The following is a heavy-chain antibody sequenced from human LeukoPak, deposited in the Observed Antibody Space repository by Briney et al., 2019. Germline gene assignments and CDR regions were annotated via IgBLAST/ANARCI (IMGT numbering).Heavy chain of an antibody. CDR2: LKEGGNKK. CDR1: GFTFNRYW. Sequence: GGSLRLSCAASGFTFNRYWMTWVRQAPGKGLEWVANLKEGGNKKYYVDSVKGRFTISRDNAKNSLYLQMNGLRDEDTAVYYCARDQSDYYGSGSYFEGSYWGQGTLVTVSS. V-gene: IGHV3-7*01. D-gene: IGHD3-10*01. J-gene: IGHJ4*02. CDR3: ARDQSDYYGSGSYFEGSY.